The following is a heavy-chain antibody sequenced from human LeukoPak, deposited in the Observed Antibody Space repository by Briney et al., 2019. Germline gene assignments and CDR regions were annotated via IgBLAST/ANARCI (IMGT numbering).Heavy chain of an antibody. V-gene: IGHV1-2*02. Sequence: ASVKVSCKASGYTFTGYHIHWVRQAPGQGLEWMGWISPNSGGTNYAQKFQGRVTMTRDTSISTAYMELSSLRSDDTAVYYCARGCISTTCYTSGFDYWGQGTLVTVSS. D-gene: IGHD2-2*02. CDR3: ARGCISTTCYTSGFDY. CDR1: GYTFTGYH. J-gene: IGHJ4*02. CDR2: ISPNSGGT.